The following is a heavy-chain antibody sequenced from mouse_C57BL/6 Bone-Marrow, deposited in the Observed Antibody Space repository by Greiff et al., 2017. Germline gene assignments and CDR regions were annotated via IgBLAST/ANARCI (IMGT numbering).Heavy chain of an antibody. CDR2: ISYDGSN. CDR1: GYSITSGYY. D-gene: IGHD1-2*01. Sequence: EVKLMESGPGLVKPSQSLSLTCSVTGYSITSGYYWNWIRQFPGNKLEWMGYISYDGSNNYNPSLKNRISITRDTSKNQFFLKLNSVTTEDTATYYCARRRLLRPYFDYWGQGTTLTVSS. J-gene: IGHJ2*01. CDR3: ARRRLLRPYFDY. V-gene: IGHV3-6*01.